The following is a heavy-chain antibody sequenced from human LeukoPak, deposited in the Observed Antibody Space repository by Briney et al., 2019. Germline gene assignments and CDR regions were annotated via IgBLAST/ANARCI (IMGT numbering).Heavy chain of an antibody. J-gene: IGHJ5*02. Sequence: GGSLRLSCAASGFTFDDYAMRWVRQAPGKGLEWGSGISWNSGSIGYADSVKGRFTISRDNAKNSLYLQMNSLRAEDTALYYCAKDLSEELVGSGLDPWGQGTLVTVSS. V-gene: IGHV3-9*01. CDR1: GFTFDDYA. CDR3: AKDLSEELVGSGLDP. CDR2: ISWNSGSI. D-gene: IGHD1-26*01.